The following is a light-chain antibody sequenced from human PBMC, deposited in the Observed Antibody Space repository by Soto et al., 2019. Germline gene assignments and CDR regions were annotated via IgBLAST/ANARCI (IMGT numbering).Light chain of an antibody. J-gene: IGKJ1*01. Sequence: EIVLTQSPGTLSLSPGERATLSCRASQSVNRFLAWFQQKPGQVPRLLIYGASNRATGIPDRFSGSGSETHFTLTITRLEPEDFAVYYCHHYVGSPWAFGQGTKVENK. CDR2: GAS. V-gene: IGKV3-20*01. CDR3: HHYVGSPWA. CDR1: QSVNRF.